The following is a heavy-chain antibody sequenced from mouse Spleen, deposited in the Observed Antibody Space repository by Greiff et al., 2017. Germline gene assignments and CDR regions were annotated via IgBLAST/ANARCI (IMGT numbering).Heavy chain of an antibody. Sequence: EVKVVESGGDLVKPGGSLKLSCAASGFTFSSYGMSWVRQTPEKRLEWVATISSGGSYTYYPDSVKGRFTISRDNPKNTLFLQMTSLRSEDTAMYYCARDGYYGAMDYWGQGTSVTVSS. D-gene: IGHD2-3*01. CDR3: ARDGYYGAMDY. V-gene: IGHV5-9-1*01. J-gene: IGHJ4*01. CDR2: ISSGGSYT. CDR1: GFTFSSYG.